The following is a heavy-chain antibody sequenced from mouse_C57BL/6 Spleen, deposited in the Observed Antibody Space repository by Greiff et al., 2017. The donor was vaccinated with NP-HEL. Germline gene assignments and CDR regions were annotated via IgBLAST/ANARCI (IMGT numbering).Heavy chain of an antibody. V-gene: IGHV1-52*01. J-gene: IGHJ3*01. CDR1: GYTFTSYW. D-gene: IGHD1-1*01. CDR2: IDPSDSET. Sequence: VQLQQPGAELVRPGSSVKLSCKASGYTFTSYWMHWVKQRPIRGLEWIGNIDPSDSETHYNQKFKDKATLTVDKSSSTAYMQLSSLTSEDSAVYYCARGTRDYGSRAWFAYWGQGTLVTVSA. CDR3: ARGTRDYGSRAWFAY.